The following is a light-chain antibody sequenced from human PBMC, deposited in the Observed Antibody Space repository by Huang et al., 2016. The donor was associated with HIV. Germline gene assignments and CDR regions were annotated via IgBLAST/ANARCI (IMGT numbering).Light chain of an antibody. V-gene: IGKV1-5*03. CDR2: EAS. CDR3: KQYHTYSGT. CDR1: QSISSW. Sequence: DIQMTQSPSTLSASIGDRVTITCRASQSISSWLAWYQQKPGKAPKLLIHEASGLESGVPSSFSGSGSGTEFTLTISSLQPDDFATYYCKQYHTYSGTYGQGTKVELQ. J-gene: IGKJ1*01.